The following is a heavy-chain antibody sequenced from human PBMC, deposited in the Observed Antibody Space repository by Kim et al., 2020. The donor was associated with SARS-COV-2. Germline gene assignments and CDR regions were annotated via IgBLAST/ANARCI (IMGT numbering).Heavy chain of an antibody. CDR3: AKNSDRARFDY. V-gene: IGHV3-48*02. Sequence: GGSLRLSCAASGLTFSTYGMNWVRLAPGKGLEWVSYVSKTSASIFYADSVRGRFTISRDNAKNSVFLQLHSLRDEDTAVYYCAKNSDRARFDYWGQGTL. CDR2: VSKTSASI. D-gene: IGHD1-26*01. CDR1: GLTFSTYG. J-gene: IGHJ4*02.